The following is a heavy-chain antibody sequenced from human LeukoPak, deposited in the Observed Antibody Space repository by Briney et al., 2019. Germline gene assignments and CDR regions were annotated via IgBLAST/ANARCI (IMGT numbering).Heavy chain of an antibody. D-gene: IGHD6-6*01. Sequence: ASVKVSCKASGYTFTGYYMHWVRQAPGQGLEWMGWINPNSGGTNYAQKFQGRVTMTRDTSISTAYMELSRLRSDDTAVYYCARERRLIAARPRNWFDPWGQGTLVTVSS. CDR3: ARERRLIAARPRNWFDP. CDR2: INPNSGGT. CDR1: GYTFTGYY. J-gene: IGHJ5*02. V-gene: IGHV1-2*02.